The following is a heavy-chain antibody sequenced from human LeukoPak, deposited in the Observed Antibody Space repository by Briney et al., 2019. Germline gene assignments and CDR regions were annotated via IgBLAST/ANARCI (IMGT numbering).Heavy chain of an antibody. Sequence: ASVKVSCKASGGTFSSYAISWVRQAPGQGLEWMGGIIPIFGTANYAQKFQSRVTITADESTSTAYMELSSLRSEDTAVYYCARQYCGGDCYPDHYYGMDVWGQGTTVTVSS. CDR2: IIPIFGTA. V-gene: IGHV1-69*13. CDR1: GGTFSSYA. J-gene: IGHJ6*02. CDR3: ARQYCGGDCYPDHYYGMDV. D-gene: IGHD2-21*02.